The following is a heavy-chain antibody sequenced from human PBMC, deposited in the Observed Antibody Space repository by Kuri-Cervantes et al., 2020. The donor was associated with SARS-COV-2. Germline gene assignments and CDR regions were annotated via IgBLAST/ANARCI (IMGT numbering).Heavy chain of an antibody. J-gene: IGHJ3*01. V-gene: IGHV3-66*01. CDR1: GFTFSSYA. Sequence: GESLKISCAASGFTFSSYAMSWVRQAPGKGLEWVSVIFTDDKTYYAGSVKDRVNMSRDNFRNTVLLQINSLRADDTAVYYCARGNVAVAGDAFDVWGHGTVVTVSS. D-gene: IGHD6-19*01. CDR3: ARGNVAVAGDAFDV. CDR2: IFTDDKT.